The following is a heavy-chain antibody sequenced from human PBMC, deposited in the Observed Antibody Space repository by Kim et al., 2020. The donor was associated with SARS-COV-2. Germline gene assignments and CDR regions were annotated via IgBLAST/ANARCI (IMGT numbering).Heavy chain of an antibody. CDR1: GGSISSGGYY. CDR2: IYYSGST. V-gene: IGHV4-31*03. D-gene: IGHD7-27*01. Sequence: SETLSLTCTVSGGSISSGGYYWSWIRQHPGKGLEWFGYIYYSGSTYYNPSLKSRVTISVATSKNQLSLKLSSVTAAATAGYYCAGTWGFSHDAFDIWGRGTMLTVSS. CDR3: AGTWGFSHDAFDI. J-gene: IGHJ3*02.